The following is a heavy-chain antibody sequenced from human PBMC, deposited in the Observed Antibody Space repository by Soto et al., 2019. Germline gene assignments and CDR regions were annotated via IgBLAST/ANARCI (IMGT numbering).Heavy chain of an antibody. CDR2: ISYDGSNK. CDR3: ASSSLYGMDV. Sequence: HPGGSLRLSCASSGFTFSSYGMHWVRQAPGKGLEWVAVISYDGSNKYYAYSVKGRFTISRDNSKNTLYLQMNSLRAEDTAVYYCASSSLYGMDVWGQGTTVTVSS. J-gene: IGHJ6*02. V-gene: IGHV3-30*03. CDR1: GFTFSSYG.